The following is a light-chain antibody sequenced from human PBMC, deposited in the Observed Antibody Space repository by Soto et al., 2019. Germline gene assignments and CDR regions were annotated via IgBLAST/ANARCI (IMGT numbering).Light chain of an antibody. J-gene: IGKJ3*01. CDR1: QNITTF. Sequence: DIQMTQSPSSLPASVVDRVTITCRASQNITTFLNWYHHKPGKAPKLLIYSSSILQRGVPSRFSGSGSGTDFTLTISSLKPEDFAIYYCQHSFETPFTFGPGTKVDIK. CDR2: SSS. V-gene: IGKV1-39*01. CDR3: QHSFETPFT.